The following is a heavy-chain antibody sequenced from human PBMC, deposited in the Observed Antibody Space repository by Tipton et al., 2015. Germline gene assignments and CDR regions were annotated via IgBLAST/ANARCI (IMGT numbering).Heavy chain of an antibody. Sequence: TLSLTCTISGDSISSDYWWSWVRQPPGKGLEGIGEIFHTGNTNYNPSLKSRVTISVDTSKNQFSLKLTSVTAADTAVYYCARGRLPYYFDSSGRGTYTFDIWGQGTMVSVSS. V-gene: IGHV4-4*02. J-gene: IGHJ3*02. CDR3: ARGRLPYYFDSSGRGTYTFDI. CDR1: GDSISSDYW. CDR2: IFHTGNT. D-gene: IGHD3-22*01.